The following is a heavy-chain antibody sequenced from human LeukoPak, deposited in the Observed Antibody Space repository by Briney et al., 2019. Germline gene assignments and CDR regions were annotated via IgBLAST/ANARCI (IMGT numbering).Heavy chain of an antibody. D-gene: IGHD5-24*01. CDR2: IFYSGSA. Sequence: SETLSLTCTVSGGSISSGGYYWGWIRQPPGKGLEWIGTIFYSGSAYYNPSLKSRVTISVDASKNQFSLKLSSVTAADTAVYYCARHEEEDGYNAKTFDFWGQGTLVTVSS. CDR1: GGSISSGGYY. J-gene: IGHJ4*02. CDR3: ARHEEEDGYNAKTFDF. V-gene: IGHV4-39*01.